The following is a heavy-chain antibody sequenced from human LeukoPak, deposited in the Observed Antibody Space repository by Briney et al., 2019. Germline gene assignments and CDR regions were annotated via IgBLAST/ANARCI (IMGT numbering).Heavy chain of an antibody. CDR1: GGSFSGYY. CDR2: INHVGST. J-gene: IGHJ6*02. V-gene: IGHV4-34*01. D-gene: IGHD3-10*01. CDR3: ARGRNNQITMIRGPNHYFGLDV. Sequence: SETLSLTCAVYGGSFSGYYWTWIRQPPGKGLEWIGEINHVGSTKYNPSLKSRATMSVDPSKNQFSLKLSAVTAADTVFYYCARGRNNQITMIRGPNHYFGLDVWGQGTTVTVSS.